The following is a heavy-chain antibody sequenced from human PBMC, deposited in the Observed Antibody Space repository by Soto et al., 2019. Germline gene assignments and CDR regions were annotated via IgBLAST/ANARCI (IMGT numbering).Heavy chain of an antibody. CDR2: ASARNTNT. J-gene: IGHJ5*02. D-gene: IGHD6-13*01. V-gene: IGHV3-23*01. Sequence: EVQLLESGGGLVQPGGSLRLSCAASGFTFSSHVMSWVRQAPGRGLEWVAAASARNTNTYYADSVKGRFTISRDNLKSTVDLQLDSLRVEDTAVYHCAKDVTSHGPRGYSSSWYGWFDPWGQGTLVVVSS. CDR1: GFTFSSHV. CDR3: AKDVTSHGPRGYSSSWYGWFDP.